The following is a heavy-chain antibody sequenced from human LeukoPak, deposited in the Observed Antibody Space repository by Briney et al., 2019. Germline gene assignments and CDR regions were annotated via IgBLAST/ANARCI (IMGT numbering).Heavy chain of an antibody. J-gene: IGHJ4*02. CDR2: ISGSGGST. Sequence: PGGSLRLSCAASGFTFSSYAMSWVRQAPGKGLEWVSPISGSGGSTSYADSVKGRFTISRDNSKNTLSLQMDSLRAEDTAVYFCAKGLERWLQSPFDSWGQGTLVTVSS. D-gene: IGHD5-24*01. CDR1: GFTFSSYA. V-gene: IGHV3-23*01. CDR3: AKGLERWLQSPFDS.